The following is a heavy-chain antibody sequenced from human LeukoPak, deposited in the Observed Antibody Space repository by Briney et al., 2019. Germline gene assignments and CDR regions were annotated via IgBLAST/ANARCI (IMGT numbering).Heavy chain of an antibody. CDR1: GGSISSYY. Sequence: PSETLSLTCTVSGGSISSYYWSWIRQPAGKGLEWIGRIYTSGSTNYNPSLKSRVTITVDKSKNQFSLRLSSVTAADTAVYYCARDPGSSYFDYWGQGTLVTVSS. CDR3: ARDPGSSYFDY. D-gene: IGHD1-26*01. CDR2: IYTSGST. V-gene: IGHV4-4*07. J-gene: IGHJ4*02.